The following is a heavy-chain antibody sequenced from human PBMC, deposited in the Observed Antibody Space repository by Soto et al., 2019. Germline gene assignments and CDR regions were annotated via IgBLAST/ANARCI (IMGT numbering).Heavy chain of an antibody. V-gene: IGHV1-18*04. Sequence: QVQLVQSGAEVKKPGASVKVSCKASGYTFTSYGISWVRQAPGQGLEWMGWISAYNGNTNYAQKLQGRVTMTTDTSTSTAYMELRSLRADDTAVYYCARGCSSTSCYWDNWFDPWGQGTLVTVSS. J-gene: IGHJ5*02. CDR3: ARGCSSTSCYWDNWFDP. D-gene: IGHD2-2*01. CDR1: GYTFTSYG. CDR2: ISAYNGNT.